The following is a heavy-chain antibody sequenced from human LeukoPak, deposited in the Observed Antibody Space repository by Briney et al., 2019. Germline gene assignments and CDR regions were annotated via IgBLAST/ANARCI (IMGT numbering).Heavy chain of an antibody. D-gene: IGHD3-9*01. J-gene: IGHJ4*02. CDR3: ATSYDILTGDDY. CDR1: GGSISSSSYY. V-gene: IGHV4-39*07. CDR2: IYYSGST. Sequence: SETLSLTCTVSGGSISSSSYYWGWIRQPPGKGLEWIGSIYYSGSTYYNRSLKSRVTISVDTSKNQFSLKLSSVTAADTAVYYCATSYDILTGDDYWGQGTLVTVSS.